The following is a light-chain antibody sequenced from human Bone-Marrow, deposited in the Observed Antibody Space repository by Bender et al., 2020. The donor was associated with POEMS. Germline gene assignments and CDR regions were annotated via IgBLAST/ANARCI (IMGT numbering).Light chain of an antibody. V-gene: IGLV2-23*02. J-gene: IGLJ3*02. Sequence: QSALTQPASVSWSPGQSITISCTGASSDVGAYNLVSWYQQHPGKAPKLMIYEVSSRPSGVSDRFAGSKSGNTASLTISGLQAEDEADFYCCSYADNSVWVFGGGTKLTVL. CDR1: SSDVGAYNL. CDR2: EVS. CDR3: CSYADNSVWV.